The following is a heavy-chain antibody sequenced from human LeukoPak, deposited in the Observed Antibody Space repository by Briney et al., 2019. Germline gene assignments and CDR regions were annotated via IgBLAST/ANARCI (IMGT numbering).Heavy chain of an antibody. D-gene: IGHD6-13*01. J-gene: IGHJ4*02. V-gene: IGHV4-4*07. Sequence: PSETLSLTCSVSGGSISSYYWSWVRQPAGKGLEWIGRIYSSGSTNYNPSLNSRVTMSVDTSNNQFSLRLTSVTAADTPVYYCARGTTAAAGIFDCWGQGTLVTVSS. CDR1: GGSISSYY. CDR3: ARGTTAAAGIFDC. CDR2: IYSSGST.